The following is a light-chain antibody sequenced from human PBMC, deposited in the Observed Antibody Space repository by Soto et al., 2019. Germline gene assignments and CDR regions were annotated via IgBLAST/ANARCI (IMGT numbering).Light chain of an antibody. Sequence: DIQMTQSPSTLSASVGDRVTITCRASQSISNRLAWYQQKPGKAPKLLIFDASSLESGVPSRFSGSGSGTEFTLTISSLQPDDFATYYCQQYNTFSLFTFGQGTKLEIK. CDR1: QSISNR. CDR3: QQYNTFSLFT. J-gene: IGKJ2*01. CDR2: DAS. V-gene: IGKV1-5*01.